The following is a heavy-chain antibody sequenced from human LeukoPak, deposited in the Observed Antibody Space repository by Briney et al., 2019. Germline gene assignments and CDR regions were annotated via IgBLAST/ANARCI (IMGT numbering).Heavy chain of an antibody. D-gene: IGHD3-3*01. CDR2: ICSGGST. CDR3: ARWKTVRFLEWFLRD. CDR1: GFTVSSNH. J-gene: IGHJ4*02. Sequence: GGSLRLSCAASGFTVSSNHMSWVRQAPGKGLEWVSVICSGGSTYYADSVKGRFTISRDNSKNTLYLQMNSLRAEDTAVYYCARWKTVRFLEWFLRDWGQGTLVTVSS. V-gene: IGHV3-53*01.